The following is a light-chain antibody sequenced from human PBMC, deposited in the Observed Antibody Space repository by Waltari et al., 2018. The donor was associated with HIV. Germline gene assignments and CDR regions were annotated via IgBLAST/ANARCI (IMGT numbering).Light chain of an antibody. CDR2: PAS. V-gene: IGKV1D-12*01. CDR3: QQANNYPIT. J-gene: IGKJ5*01. Sequence: DIQMTQSPSSVSASVGDRVTITCRASQDISNWLTWYQQKPGKAPKLLIYPASNLQSGVPSRFSGSGFGTDFTLTISSLQPEDCATYYCQQANNYPITLGQGIRLEIK. CDR1: QDISNW.